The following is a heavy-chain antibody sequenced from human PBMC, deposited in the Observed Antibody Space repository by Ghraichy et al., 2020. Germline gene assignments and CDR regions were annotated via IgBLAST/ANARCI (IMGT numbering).Heavy chain of an antibody. V-gene: IGHV4-34*01. Sequence: SETLSLTCAVYGGSFSGYYWSWIRQPPGKGLEWIGEINHSGSTNYNPSLKSRVTISVDTSKNQFSLKLSSVTAADTAVYYCARQRYYDFWSGYYTRPIYYYYGMDVWGQGTTVTVSS. D-gene: IGHD3-3*01. CDR1: GGSFSGYY. CDR2: INHSGST. CDR3: ARQRYYDFWSGYYTRPIYYYYGMDV. J-gene: IGHJ6*02.